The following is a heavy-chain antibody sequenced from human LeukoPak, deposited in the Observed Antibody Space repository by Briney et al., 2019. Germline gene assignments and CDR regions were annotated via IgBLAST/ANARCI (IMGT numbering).Heavy chain of an antibody. Sequence: AGRSLRLSCAASGFTFSSYGMHWDRQAPGKGLEWVAVISYDGSNKYYADSVKGRFTISRDNSKNTLYLQMNSLRAEDTAVYYCAKGPGSSGWYLRYWGQGTLVTVSS. D-gene: IGHD6-19*01. V-gene: IGHV3-30*18. CDR2: ISYDGSNK. CDR1: GFTFSSYG. CDR3: AKGPGSSGWYLRY. J-gene: IGHJ4*02.